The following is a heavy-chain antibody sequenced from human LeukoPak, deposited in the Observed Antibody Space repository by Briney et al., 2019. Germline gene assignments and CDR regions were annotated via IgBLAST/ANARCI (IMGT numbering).Heavy chain of an antibody. Sequence: QTGGSLRLSCAASGFTFSSYAMHWVRQAPGKGLEWVAVISYDGSNKYYADSVKGRFTISRDNSKNTLYLQMNSLRAEDTAVYYCARDENRATPGHDYGGSPSGYWGQGTLVTVSS. D-gene: IGHD4-23*01. V-gene: IGHV3-30-3*01. CDR1: GFTFSSYA. J-gene: IGHJ4*02. CDR2: ISYDGSNK. CDR3: ARDENRATPGHDYGGSPSGY.